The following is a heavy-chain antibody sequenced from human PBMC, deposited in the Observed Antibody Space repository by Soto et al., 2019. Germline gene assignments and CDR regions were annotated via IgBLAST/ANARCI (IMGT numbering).Heavy chain of an antibody. CDR2: IGSSGATT. J-gene: IGHJ4*02. D-gene: IGHD3-16*01. V-gene: IGHV3-23*01. CDR1: GFTFSSNA. Sequence: GGSLRLSCVASGFTFSSNAMRWVRQAPGKGLEWVSAIGSSGATTYYADSVKGRFTISRDNSKNTVYLQMNSLRVEDTAVYYCAKAFGTYYFDHWGQGTLVTVAS. CDR3: AKAFGTYYFDH.